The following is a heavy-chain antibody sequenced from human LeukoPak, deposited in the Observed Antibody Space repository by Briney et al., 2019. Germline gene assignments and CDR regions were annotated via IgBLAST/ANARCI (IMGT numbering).Heavy chain of an antibody. V-gene: IGHV4-61*02. Sequence: SETLSLTCTVSGGSINSGSDYWSWIRQPAGKGLEWIGRISRSGSTDYNPSLKSRVAISVDTSNNQFSLKLTSVTAADTAVYFCARGAYGSRNSNWFDPWGQGTLVTVYS. D-gene: IGHD3-10*01. CDR3: ARGAYGSRNSNWFDP. CDR1: GGSINSGSDY. CDR2: ISRSGST. J-gene: IGHJ5*02.